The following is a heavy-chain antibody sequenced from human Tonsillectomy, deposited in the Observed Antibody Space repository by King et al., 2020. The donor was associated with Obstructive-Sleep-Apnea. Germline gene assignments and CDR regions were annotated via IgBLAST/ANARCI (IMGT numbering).Heavy chain of an antibody. CDR2: INHSGST. J-gene: IGHJ5*02. Sequence: VQLQQWGAGLLKPSETLSLTCAVYGGSFSGYYWSWIRQPPGKGLEWIGEINHSGSTNYNASLKSRVTISVDTSKNQFSLKLSSVTAADTAVYYCARAGRPGLLGLTYYYGSGSYKARGWFDPWGQGTLVTVSS. D-gene: IGHD3-10*01. CDR1: GGSFSGYY. V-gene: IGHV4-34*01. CDR3: ARAGRPGLLGLTYYYGSGSYKARGWFDP.